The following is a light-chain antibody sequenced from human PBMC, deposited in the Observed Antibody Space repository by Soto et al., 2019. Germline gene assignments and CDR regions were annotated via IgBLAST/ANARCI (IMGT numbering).Light chain of an antibody. Sequence: QTVWTQEPSLTVSPGGAVTLTCGSSTGAVTNGHYPYWFQQKPGQAPRTLIYDTTNRHSWTPARFSGSLLGGKAALTLSGAQTEDEAEYYCLLSYNGPYVFGTGTKVTVL. J-gene: IGLJ1*01. CDR3: LLSYNGPYV. CDR2: DTT. CDR1: TGAVTNGHY. V-gene: IGLV7-46*01.